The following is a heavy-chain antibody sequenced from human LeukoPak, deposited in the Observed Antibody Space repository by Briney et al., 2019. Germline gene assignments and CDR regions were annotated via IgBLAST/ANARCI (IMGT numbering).Heavy chain of an antibody. J-gene: IGHJ4*02. Sequence: ASVKVSCKASGYTFTSYGISWVRQAPGQGLEWMGWISAYNGNTNYAQKLQGRVTMTEDTSTDTAYMELSSLRSEDTAVYYCATDRCFYDYGDRVPKCYWGQGTLVTVSS. CDR3: ATDRCFYDYGDRVPKCY. CDR2: ISAYNGNT. V-gene: IGHV1-18*01. CDR1: GYTFTSYG. D-gene: IGHD4-17*01.